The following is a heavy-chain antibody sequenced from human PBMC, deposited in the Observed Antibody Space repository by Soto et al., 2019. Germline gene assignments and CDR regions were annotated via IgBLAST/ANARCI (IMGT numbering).Heavy chain of an antibody. J-gene: IGHJ6*02. D-gene: IGHD3-3*01. V-gene: IGHV4-31*01. CDR2: IFYSGPT. CDR3: ASLGGFGSIFGVVIVPNYYYGMDV. CDR1: GDSITSGVHY. Sequence: PSETLSLTCTVSGDSITSGVHYWSWIRQHPGKGLEWIGYIFYSGPTYYNQSLKSQVTISVDTSKNQYSLKLNSVTAVDTAVYYCASLGGFGSIFGVVIVPNYYYGMDVWGQGTTVT.